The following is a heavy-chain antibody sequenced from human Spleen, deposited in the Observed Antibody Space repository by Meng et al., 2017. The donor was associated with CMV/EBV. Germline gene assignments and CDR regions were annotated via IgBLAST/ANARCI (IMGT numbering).Heavy chain of an antibody. J-gene: IGHJ3*02. CDR2: ISAYNGNT. V-gene: IGHV1-18*01. CDR3: ARERTYYDFWSGPEGDAFDI. CDR1: GYTFTGYG. Sequence: ASVKVSCKASGYTFTGYGISWVRQAPGQGLEWMGWISAYNGNTNYAQKLQGRVTMTTDTSTSTAYMELRSLRSDDTAVYYCARERTYYDFWSGPEGDAFDIWGQGTMVTVSS. D-gene: IGHD3-3*01.